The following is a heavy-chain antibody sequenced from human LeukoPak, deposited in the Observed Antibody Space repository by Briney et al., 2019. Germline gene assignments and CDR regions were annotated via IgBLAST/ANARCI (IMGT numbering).Heavy chain of an antibody. Sequence: KSSETLSLTCAVYGGSFSGYYWSWIRQPPGKGLEWIGEINHSGSTNYNPSLKSRVTISVDTPKNQFSLKLSSVTAADTAVYYCARGRKGLRVVLWFGDRKPNWFDPWGQGTLVTVSS. CDR3: ARGRKGLRVVLWFGDRKPNWFDP. D-gene: IGHD3-10*01. V-gene: IGHV4-34*01. CDR1: GGSFSGYY. CDR2: INHSGST. J-gene: IGHJ5*02.